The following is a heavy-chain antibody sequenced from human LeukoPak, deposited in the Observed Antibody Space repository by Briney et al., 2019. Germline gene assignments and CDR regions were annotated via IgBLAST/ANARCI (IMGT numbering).Heavy chain of an antibody. D-gene: IGHD6-19*01. CDR1: GGSISSSSYY. CDR3: ARGARGYSSGRYLGELKDWFDP. V-gene: IGHV4-39*01. CDR2: IYYSGST. J-gene: IGHJ5*02. Sequence: SETLSLTCTVSGGSISSSSYYWGWIRQPPGKGLEWIGSIYYSGSTYYNPSLKSRVTISVDTSKNQFSLKLSSVTAADTAVYYCARGARGYSSGRYLGELKDWFDPWGQGTLVTVSS.